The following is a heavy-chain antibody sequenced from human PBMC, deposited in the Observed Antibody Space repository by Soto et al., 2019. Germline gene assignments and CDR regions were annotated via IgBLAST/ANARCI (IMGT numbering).Heavy chain of an antibody. CDR2: INPNSGGT. D-gene: IGHD5-18*01. V-gene: IGHV1-2*04. J-gene: IGHJ6*02. CDR3: AREGSGAMVTRGYYYGMDV. CDR1: GYTFTGYY. Sequence: ASVKVSCKASGYTFTGYYMHWVRQAPGQGLEWMGWINPNSGGTNYAQKFQGWVTMTRGTSISTAYMELSRLRSDDTAVYYCAREGSGAMVTRGYYYGMDVWGQGTTVTVSS.